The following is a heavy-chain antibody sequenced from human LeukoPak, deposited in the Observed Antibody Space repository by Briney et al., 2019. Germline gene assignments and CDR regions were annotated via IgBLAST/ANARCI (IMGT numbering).Heavy chain of an antibody. V-gene: IGHV1-18*01. Sequence: ASVKVSCKASGYTFTSYGISWVRQAPGQGLEWIGWISAYNGNTNYAQKLQGRVTMTTDTSTSTAYMELRSLRSDDTAVCYCAREVNYYDSSGYSFDYWGQGTLVTVSS. CDR2: ISAYNGNT. CDR3: AREVNYYDSSGYSFDY. D-gene: IGHD3-22*01. J-gene: IGHJ4*02. CDR1: GYTFTSYG.